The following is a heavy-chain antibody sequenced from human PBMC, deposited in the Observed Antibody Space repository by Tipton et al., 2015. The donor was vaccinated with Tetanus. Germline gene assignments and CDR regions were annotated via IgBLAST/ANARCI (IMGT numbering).Heavy chain of an antibody. CDR1: GFIFSSYG. Sequence: SGFIFSSYGIHWVRQAPGKGLERVAVSWYDGTDKYYADSVKGRFTISRDNSKNTLYLQMNSLRAEDTAVYYCARGADCSGGSCFSGYFDNWGQGTQVTVSS. D-gene: IGHD2-15*01. CDR2: SWYDGTDK. J-gene: IGHJ4*02. V-gene: IGHV3-33*01. CDR3: ARGADCSGGSCFSGYFDN.